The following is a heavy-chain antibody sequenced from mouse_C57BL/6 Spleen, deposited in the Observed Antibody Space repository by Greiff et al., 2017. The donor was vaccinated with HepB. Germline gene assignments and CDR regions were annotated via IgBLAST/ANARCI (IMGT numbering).Heavy chain of an antibody. Sequence: QVQLQQSGAELVRPGSSVKLSCKASGYTFTSYWMHWVKQRPIQGLEWIGNIDPSDSETHYNQKFKDKATLTVDKSSSTAYMQLSSLTSEDSAVYYCARGVRYWYFDVWGTGTTVTVSS. V-gene: IGHV1-52*01. CDR3: ARGVRYWYFDV. J-gene: IGHJ1*03. CDR2: IDPSDSET. D-gene: IGHD2-14*01. CDR1: GYTFTSYW.